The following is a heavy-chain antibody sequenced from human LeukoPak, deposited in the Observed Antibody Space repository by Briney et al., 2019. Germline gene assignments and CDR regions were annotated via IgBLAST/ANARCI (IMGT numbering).Heavy chain of an antibody. D-gene: IGHD1-26*01. CDR3: ARDPYSGSYGNYYYYFMDV. CDR1: GFTVSSIY. CDR2: IYGGSNTY. V-gene: IGHV3-53*01. J-gene: IGHJ6*03. Sequence: GGSLRLSCAASGFTVSSIYMSWVRQAPGKVLEWISVIYGGSNTYYYADSVKGRFTISRDNAKNSLYLQMNSLRAEDTAVYYCARDPYSGSYGNYYYYFMDVWGKGTTVTISS.